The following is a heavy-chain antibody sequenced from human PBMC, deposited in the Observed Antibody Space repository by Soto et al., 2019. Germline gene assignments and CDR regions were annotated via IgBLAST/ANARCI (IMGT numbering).Heavy chain of an antibody. Sequence: SVKVSCKASGGTFSSYAISWVRQAPGQGLEWMGGIIPIFGTANYAQKFQGRVTITADESTSTAYMELSSLRSEDTAVYYCARDRGYSGYDFGYWGQGTLVTVSS. CDR1: GGTFSSYA. V-gene: IGHV1-69*13. D-gene: IGHD5-12*01. J-gene: IGHJ4*02. CDR3: ARDRGYSGYDFGY. CDR2: IIPIFGTA.